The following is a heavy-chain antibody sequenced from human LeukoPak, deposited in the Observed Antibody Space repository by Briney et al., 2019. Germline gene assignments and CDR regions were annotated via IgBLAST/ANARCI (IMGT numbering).Heavy chain of an antibody. Sequence: SETLSLTCTVSGDSISSYFWSWIRQSPGKGREWIGYTHYSGSTSYNPSLTSRVTISLDTSKNQFYLKLSSVTVSDTAFYYCARDQRRDYGDYFDNWGQGTQVTVSS. V-gene: IGHV4-59*01. CDR1: GDSISSYF. CDR3: ARDQRRDYGDYFDN. D-gene: IGHD3-16*01. CDR2: THYSGST. J-gene: IGHJ4*02.